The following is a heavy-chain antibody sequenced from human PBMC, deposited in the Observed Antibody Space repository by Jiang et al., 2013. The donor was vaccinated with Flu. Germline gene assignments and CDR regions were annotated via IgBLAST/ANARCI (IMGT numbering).Heavy chain of an antibody. V-gene: IGHV4-39*01. CDR3: ADVTYDY. J-gene: IGHJ4*02. Sequence: SLKSRVTISVDTSKNQFSLKLSSVTAADTAVYYCADVTYDYWGQGTLVTVSS.